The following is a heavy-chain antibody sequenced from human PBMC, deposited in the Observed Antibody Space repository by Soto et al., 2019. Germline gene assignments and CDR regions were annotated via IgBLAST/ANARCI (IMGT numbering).Heavy chain of an antibody. V-gene: IGHV2-5*02. CDR3: ALGTTIPEAFDI. J-gene: IGHJ3*02. CDR1: GFSLSTSRVG. Sequence: SGPNAGEPTQTVTLTCTFSGFSLSTSRVGVGWIRQPPGKALEWLALIYWDDDKRYSPSLKSRLTITKDTSKNQVVLTMTNMDPVDTATYYCALGTTIPEAFDIWGQGTMVTVSS. CDR2: IYWDDDK. D-gene: IGHD2-2*02.